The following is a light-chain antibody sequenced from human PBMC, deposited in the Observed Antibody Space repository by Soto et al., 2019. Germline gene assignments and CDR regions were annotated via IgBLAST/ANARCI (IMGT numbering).Light chain of an antibody. J-gene: IGKJ1*01. CDR3: QQYNNWPRT. Sequence: EMVLTQSPATLSLSPGERATLSCRASQSVFNYLAWYQQKPGQAPRLLIYGASTRATGIPARFSGSGSGTEFTLTISSLQSEDFAVYYCQQYNNWPRTFGQGTKVDI. CDR2: GAS. CDR1: QSVFNY. V-gene: IGKV3-15*01.